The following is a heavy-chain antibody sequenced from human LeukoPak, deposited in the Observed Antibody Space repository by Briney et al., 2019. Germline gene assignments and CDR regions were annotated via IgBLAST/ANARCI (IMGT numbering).Heavy chain of an antibody. CDR2: ISYDGSNK. CDR3: AKEGFDY. V-gene: IGHV3-30-3*01. J-gene: IGHJ4*02. CDR1: GFTFSSYA. Sequence: GGSLRLSCAASGFTFSSYAMHWVRQAPGKGLEWVAVISYDGSNKYYADSVKGRFTISRDNSKNTLYLQMNSLRAEDTALYYCAKEGFDYWGQGTLVTVSS.